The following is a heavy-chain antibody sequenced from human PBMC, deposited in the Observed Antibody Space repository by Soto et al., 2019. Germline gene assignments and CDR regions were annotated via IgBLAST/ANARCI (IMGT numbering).Heavy chain of an antibody. J-gene: IGHJ4*02. D-gene: IGHD5-12*01. CDR1: GFTFSSYA. Sequence: EVQLVESGGGLVQPGGSLRLSCAASGFTFSSYAMHWVRQAPGKGLEYVSVINSNGGSTYYANSVKGRFTISRDNSKNTLYVQMGSLRAEDMAVYYCARTSGYAFDYWGQGTLVTVSS. CDR2: INSNGGST. CDR3: ARTSGYAFDY. V-gene: IGHV3-64*01.